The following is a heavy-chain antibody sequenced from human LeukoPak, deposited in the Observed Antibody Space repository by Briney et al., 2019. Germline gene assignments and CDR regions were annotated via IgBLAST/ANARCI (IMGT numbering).Heavy chain of an antibody. Sequence: GGSLRLSCAACGFTFSSYAMSGVRRAPGKGLEEGSAISGSGGSTYYADSVKRRLTISRDDSKNTLYLQMNRLRADDTAVYYCAKVQQQLKYFFDYWGQGTLVTVSS. J-gene: IGHJ4*02. D-gene: IGHD6-13*01. CDR1: GFTFSSYA. CDR3: AKVQQQLKYFFDY. CDR2: ISGSGGST. V-gene: IGHV3-23*01.